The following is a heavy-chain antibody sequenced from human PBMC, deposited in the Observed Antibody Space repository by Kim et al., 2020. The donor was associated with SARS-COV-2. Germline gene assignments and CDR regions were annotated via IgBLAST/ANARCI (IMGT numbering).Heavy chain of an antibody. Sequence: SETLSLTCTVSGYSISSGYYWGWIRQPPGKGLEWIGSIYHSGSTYYNPSLKSRVTISVDTSKNQFSLKLSSVTAADTAEYYCARDRCSSTSCGRGPDWFDPWGQGTLVTVSS. CDR2: IYHSGST. CDR3: ARDRCSSTSCGRGPDWFDP. D-gene: IGHD2-2*01. J-gene: IGHJ5*02. CDR1: GYSISSGYY. V-gene: IGHV4-38-2*02.